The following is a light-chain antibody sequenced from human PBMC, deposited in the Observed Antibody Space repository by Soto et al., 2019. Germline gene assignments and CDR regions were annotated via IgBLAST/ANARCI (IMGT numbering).Light chain of an antibody. J-gene: IGLJ2*01. CDR3: SSYAGSNNVI. Sequence: QSVLTQPPSASGSPGQSVAISCTGTSSDVGGYNYVSWYQQHPGKAPKVILHEVTKRPSGVPDRFSGSKSGNTASLTVSGLLTDDEADYYCSSYAGSNNVIFGGGTQLTVL. V-gene: IGLV2-8*01. CDR1: SSDVGGYNY. CDR2: EVT.